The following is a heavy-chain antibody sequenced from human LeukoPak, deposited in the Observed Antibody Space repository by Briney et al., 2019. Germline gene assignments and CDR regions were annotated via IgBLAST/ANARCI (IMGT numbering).Heavy chain of an antibody. D-gene: IGHD5-12*01. Sequence: PGWSLRLSCAASGFTFSDYSMNWVRQAPGKGLEWISYVGISSGNTKYADSVKGRFTISGDSAKNSVFLLMNNLRVDDTAVYYCARDHRYAFDNWGQGTLVTVSS. J-gene: IGHJ4*02. CDR3: ARDHRYAFDN. CDR2: VGISSGNT. V-gene: IGHV3-48*04. CDR1: GFTFSDYS.